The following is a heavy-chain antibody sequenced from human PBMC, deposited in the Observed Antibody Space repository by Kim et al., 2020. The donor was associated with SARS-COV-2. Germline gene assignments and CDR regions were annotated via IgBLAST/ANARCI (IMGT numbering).Heavy chain of an antibody. Sequence: ASVKVSCKASGGTFSSYAISGVRQATGQGLEWMGWMNPNSGNTGYAQKFQGRVTMTRNTSISTAYMELSSLRSEDTAVYYCARGRGIAAAGTIWYYYYGMDVWGKGTTVTVSS. V-gene: IGHV1-8*02. J-gene: IGHJ6*04. CDR2: MNPNSGNT. CDR1: GGTFSSYA. CDR3: ARGRGIAAAGTIWYYYYGMDV. D-gene: IGHD6-13*01.